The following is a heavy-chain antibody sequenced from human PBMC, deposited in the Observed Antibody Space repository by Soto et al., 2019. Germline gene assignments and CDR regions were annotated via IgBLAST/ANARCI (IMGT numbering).Heavy chain of an antibody. CDR2: MNPNSGNT. D-gene: IGHD3-22*01. CDR1: GYTFTSYD. Sequence: QVQLVQSGAEVMKPGASVKVSCKASGYTFTSYDINWVRQATGQGLEWMGWMNPNSGNTGYAQKFQGRVTMTRNTSISTAYMELSSLRSEDTAVYYCARADYYDRSGYLLPCGYWGQGTLVTVSS. J-gene: IGHJ4*02. V-gene: IGHV1-8*01. CDR3: ARADYYDRSGYLLPCGY.